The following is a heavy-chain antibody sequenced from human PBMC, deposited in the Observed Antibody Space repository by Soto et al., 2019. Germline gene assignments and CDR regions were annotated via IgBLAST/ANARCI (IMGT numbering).Heavy chain of an antibody. CDR2: ISSYNGNT. V-gene: IGHV1-18*01. Sequence: ASVKVSCKASGYTFTNYGISWARQAPGQGLEWLGWISSYNGNTRYAQKFQGRITMTTDTSTTTAYMELRSLTSDDTAIYYCARAFVGLVATMSYWGQGTLVTVS. CDR1: GYTFTNYG. J-gene: IGHJ4*01. D-gene: IGHD5-12*01. CDR3: ARAFVGLVATMSY.